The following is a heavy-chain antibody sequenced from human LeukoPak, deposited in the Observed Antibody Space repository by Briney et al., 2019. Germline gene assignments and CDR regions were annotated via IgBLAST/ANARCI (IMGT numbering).Heavy chain of an antibody. D-gene: IGHD4-17*01. CDR3: ALKSYGDYVFDY. CDR1: GFTFSSYS. J-gene: IGHJ4*02. V-gene: IGHV3-21*01. CDR2: ISSSSSYI. Sequence: GGSLRLSSAASGFTFSSYSMNWVRQAPGKGLEWVSSISSSSSYIYYADSVKGRFTISRDNAKNSLYLQMNSLRAEDTAVYYCALKSYGDYVFDYWGQGTLVTVSS.